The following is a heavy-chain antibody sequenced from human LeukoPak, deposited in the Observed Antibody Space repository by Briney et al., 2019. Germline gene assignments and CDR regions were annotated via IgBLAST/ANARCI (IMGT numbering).Heavy chain of an antibody. Sequence: PGGSLRLSCAASGFTFSSYAMTWVRQAPGKGLEGVSAISAGGGSTYYADAVKGRFTISRDNSKNTLYLQLNSLRAEDTAVYYCAKAGGWTNYFDYWGQGTLVTVSS. CDR2: ISAGGGST. CDR1: GFTFSSYA. CDR3: AKAGGWTNYFDY. D-gene: IGHD6-19*01. V-gene: IGHV3-23*01. J-gene: IGHJ4*02.